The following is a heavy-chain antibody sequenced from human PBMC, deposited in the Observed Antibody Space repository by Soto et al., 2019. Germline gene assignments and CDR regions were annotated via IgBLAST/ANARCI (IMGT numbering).Heavy chain of an antibody. CDR3: ARDISYHTSDYSDFDY. D-gene: IGHD3-22*01. Sequence: PGGSLRLSCAPFGFTFSSYSMNWVHHAPGNGLEWLSYINVKGDSIYYADSVKGRFTISRDNVQNSLYLQMNSLRAEDTAVYYCARDISYHTSDYSDFDYWGQGTVVTVSS. V-gene: IGHV3-48*01. CDR1: GFTFSSYS. J-gene: IGHJ4*02. CDR2: INVKGDSI.